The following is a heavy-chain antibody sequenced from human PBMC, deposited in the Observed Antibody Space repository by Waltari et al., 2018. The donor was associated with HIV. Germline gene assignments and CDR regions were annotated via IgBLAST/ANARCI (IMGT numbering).Heavy chain of an antibody. Sequence: HAQLAESGGGVVHPGWSRRLSCLPSVPIVHTYGLHGVRQKPGKGLEWVAAIGYDGGNEYYADPVKGRFTISRDNSKNTLYLQMNSLRAEDTAVYYCARDWTITATTRVDFWGPGTLVTVSS. V-gene: IGHV3-33*01. CDR2: IGYDGGNE. D-gene: IGHD1-20*01. J-gene: IGHJ4*03. CDR3: ARDWTITATTRVDF. CDR1: VPIVHTYG.